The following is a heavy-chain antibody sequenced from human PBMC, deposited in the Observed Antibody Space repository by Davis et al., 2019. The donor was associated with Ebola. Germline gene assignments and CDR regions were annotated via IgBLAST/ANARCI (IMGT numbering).Heavy chain of an antibody. J-gene: IGHJ5*02. CDR3: ARSEDYYDSSGYYQYNWFDP. D-gene: IGHD3-22*01. CDR2: ISAYNGNT. V-gene: IGHV1-18*01. CDR1: GYTFTSYG. Sequence: SVQVPCQASGYTFTSYGTSRVRQVPGQGLERMGWISAYNGNTNYAQKLQVRVTMTTDTSTSTAYMELRSLRSDDTAVYYCARSEDYYDSSGYYQYNWFDPWGQGTLVTVSS.